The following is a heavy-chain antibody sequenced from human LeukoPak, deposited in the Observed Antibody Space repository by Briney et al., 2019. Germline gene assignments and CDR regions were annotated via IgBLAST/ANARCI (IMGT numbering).Heavy chain of an antibody. D-gene: IGHD5-12*01. CDR2: IKQDGSEK. Sequence: PGGSLRLSCAASGFTFSSYGMSWVRQAPGKGLEWVANIKQDGSEKYYVDSVKGRFTISRDNAKNSLYLQMNSLRAEDTAVYYCARVGLYSSGYGRFDAFDIWGQGTMVTVSS. CDR3: ARVGLYSSGYGRFDAFDI. CDR1: GFTFSSYG. J-gene: IGHJ3*02. V-gene: IGHV3-7*01.